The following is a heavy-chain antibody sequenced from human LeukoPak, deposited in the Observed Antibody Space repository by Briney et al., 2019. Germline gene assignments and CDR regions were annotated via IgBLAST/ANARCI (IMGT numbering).Heavy chain of an antibody. CDR3: ARWGPDPLTTLYFQH. Sequence: PSETLSLTCAVDGGSFSGYYWSWIRQPPGKGLECIGEINHSGSTNYNPSLKSRVTISVDTSKNQFSLKLSSVTAADTAVYYCARWGPDPLTTLYFQHWGQGTLVTVSS. J-gene: IGHJ1*01. CDR1: GGSFSGYY. CDR2: INHSGST. D-gene: IGHD4-17*01. V-gene: IGHV4-34*01.